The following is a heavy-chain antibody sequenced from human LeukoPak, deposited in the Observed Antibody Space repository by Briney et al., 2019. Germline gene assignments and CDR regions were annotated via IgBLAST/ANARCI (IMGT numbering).Heavy chain of an antibody. D-gene: IGHD6-13*01. CDR3: ARRGETSGWSFWLDS. V-gene: IGHV4-59*11. CDR2: ISHNGYT. CDR1: GGAISGHY. Sequence: PSVTLSLTCAVSGGAISGHYWNWIRQPPGKGLEWIGYISHNGYTSYKPSLKSRVTIGVDTSTNQVSLDLTSVSAGDTAVYYCARRGETSGWSFWLDSWGQGALVIVSS. J-gene: IGHJ5*01.